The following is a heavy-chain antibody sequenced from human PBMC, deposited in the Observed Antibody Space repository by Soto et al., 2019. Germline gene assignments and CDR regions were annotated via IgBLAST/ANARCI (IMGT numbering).Heavy chain of an antibody. Sequence: DVQLVESGGGFVQPGGSLRVSCAASGFTFSSYTMGWVRQAPGKGLEWVSSVSGRGANTYYADSVKGRFTISRDNSKYTLYLQRNNLRGEDTAVYYCAKDRGGFANGWEYFDFWGQGTLVIVSS. CDR1: GFTFSSYT. V-gene: IGHV3-23*04. CDR3: AKDRGGFANGWEYFDF. J-gene: IGHJ4*02. CDR2: VSGRGANT. D-gene: IGHD6-19*01.